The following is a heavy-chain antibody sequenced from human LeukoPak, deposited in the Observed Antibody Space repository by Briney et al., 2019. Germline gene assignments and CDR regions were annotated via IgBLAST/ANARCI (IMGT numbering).Heavy chain of an antibody. J-gene: IGHJ3*02. CDR1: GFTVSSNY. V-gene: IGHV3-66*01. D-gene: IGHD4-17*01. CDR2: IYSGGST. CDR3: AREKTTYGSDAFDI. Sequence: HPGGSLRLSCAASGFTVSSNYMSWVRQAPGKGLEWVSVIYSGGSTYYADSVKGRFTISRDNSKNTLYLQMNSLRAEDTAVYYCAREKTTYGSDAFDIWGQGTMVTVSS.